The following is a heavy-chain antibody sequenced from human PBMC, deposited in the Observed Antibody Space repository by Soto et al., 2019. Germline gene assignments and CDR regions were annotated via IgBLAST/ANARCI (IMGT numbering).Heavy chain of an antibody. J-gene: IGHJ6*02. CDR3: ATDEIGAAAGYYYYYGMDV. Sequence: ASVKVSCKVSGYTLTELSMHWVRQAPGKGLEWMGGFDPEDGETIYAQKFQGRVTMTEDTSTDTAYMELSSLRSEDTAVYYCATDEIGAAAGYYYYYGMDVWGQGTTVTVS. V-gene: IGHV1-24*01. CDR2: FDPEDGET. CDR1: GYTLTELS. D-gene: IGHD6-13*01.